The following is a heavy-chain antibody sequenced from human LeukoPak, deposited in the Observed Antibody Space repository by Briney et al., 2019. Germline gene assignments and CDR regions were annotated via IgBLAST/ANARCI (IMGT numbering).Heavy chain of an antibody. Sequence: GRSLRLSCAASGFTFSDYGIHWVRLAPGKGLEWVGVTSPDGSNKFNADSVKGRFTVSRDNSKNTLYLQMNSLRAEDTAVYYCARDNDPDYSSSPGWFDLWGQGTLVTVSS. V-gene: IGHV3-30*06. CDR3: ARDNDPDYSSSPGWFDL. J-gene: IGHJ5*02. CDR2: TSPDGSNK. CDR1: GFTFSDYG. D-gene: IGHD3-22*01.